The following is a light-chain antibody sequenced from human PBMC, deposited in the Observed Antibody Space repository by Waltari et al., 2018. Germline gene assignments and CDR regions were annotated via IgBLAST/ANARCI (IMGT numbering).Light chain of an antibody. CDR3: QQYYSDKT. CDR2: WAS. CDR1: HSILSSSNNRNF. V-gene: IGKV4-1*01. Sequence: DLVMTQSPNSRAVSLGERATLICKSSHSILSSSNNRNFLRWYQHKPGQPPKLLIYWASTLDSGVPDLFSGSGSGTEFTLTISSLQAEDVAVYYCQQYYSDKTFGQGTKVEIK. J-gene: IGKJ1*01.